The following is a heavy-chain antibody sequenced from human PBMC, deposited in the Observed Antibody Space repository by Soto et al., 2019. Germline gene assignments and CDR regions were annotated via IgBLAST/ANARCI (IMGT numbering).Heavy chain of an antibody. J-gene: IGHJ6*02. Sequence: WGSLRLSCAASGFTFSNYAMHWFRHSPGKGLEWVTVISYDGSNKYYADSVKGRFTISRDNSKSTLYLQMNSLRGEDTALYYCARDRCSGSSCFGMDVWGQGTTVTVSS. V-gene: IGHV3-30-3*01. CDR1: GFTFSNYA. CDR2: ISYDGSNK. CDR3: ARDRCSGSSCFGMDV. D-gene: IGHD2-15*01.